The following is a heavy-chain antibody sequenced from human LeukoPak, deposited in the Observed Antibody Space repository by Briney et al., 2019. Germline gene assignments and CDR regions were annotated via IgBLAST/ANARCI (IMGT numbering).Heavy chain of an antibody. Sequence: GGSLRLSCAASGFTFNNYGLIWVRQAPGKGLEWVAAISNDGGGTMYAAFVEGRFTISRDNSKNTLFLQMNRLRAEDTAVYYCAKRGDSSGLNYFDYWGQGTLVTVSS. D-gene: IGHD3-22*01. CDR2: ISNDGGGT. CDR3: AKRGDSSGLNYFDY. J-gene: IGHJ4*02. CDR1: GFTFNNYG. V-gene: IGHV3-23*01.